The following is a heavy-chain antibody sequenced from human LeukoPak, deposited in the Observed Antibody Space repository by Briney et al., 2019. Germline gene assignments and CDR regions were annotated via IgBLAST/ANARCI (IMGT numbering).Heavy chain of an antibody. D-gene: IGHD4-17*01. Sequence: GESLKIPCKGSGYRFTNYWIAWGRQIPGKGLEWMGVIYPDDSDNRYSPSFQCHVTISADKSITTAYLQWSSQKATDTAMYYCTRRDGDGRFLPNYYHYMDVWGKGTTVTVSS. V-gene: IGHV5-51*01. CDR1: GYRFTNYW. CDR2: IYPDDSDN. J-gene: IGHJ6*03. CDR3: TRRDGDGRFLPNYYHYMDV.